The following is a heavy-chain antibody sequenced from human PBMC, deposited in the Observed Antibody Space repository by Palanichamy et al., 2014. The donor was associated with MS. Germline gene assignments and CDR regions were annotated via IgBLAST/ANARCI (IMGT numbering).Heavy chain of an antibody. CDR2: ISSSSSYI. CDR3: AARRYSGYDFDY. CDR1: GFTFSSYS. D-gene: IGHD5-12*01. V-gene: IGHV3-21*01. Sequence: EVQLVESGGGLVKPGGSLRLSCAASGFTFSSYSMNWVRQAPGKGLEWVSSISSSSSYIYYADSVKGRFTISRDNAKNSLYLQMSSLRAEDTAVYYCAARRYSGYDFDYWGQGTLVTVSS. J-gene: IGHJ4*02.